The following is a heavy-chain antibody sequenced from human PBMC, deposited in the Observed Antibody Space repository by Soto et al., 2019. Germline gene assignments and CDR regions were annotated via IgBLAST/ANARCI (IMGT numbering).Heavy chain of an antibody. CDR3: AREDDILTGYSVGREYGMDV. CDR1: GFTFSSYA. D-gene: IGHD3-9*01. Sequence: GGSLRLSCAASGFTFSSYAMHWVRQAPGKGLEWVAVISYDGSNKYYADSVKGRFTISRDNSKNTLYLQMNSLRAEDTAVYYCAREDDILTGYSVGREYGMDVWGQGTTVTVSS. J-gene: IGHJ6*02. CDR2: ISYDGSNK. V-gene: IGHV3-30-3*01.